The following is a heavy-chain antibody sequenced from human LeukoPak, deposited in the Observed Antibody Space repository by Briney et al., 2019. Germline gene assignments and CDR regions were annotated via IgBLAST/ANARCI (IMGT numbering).Heavy chain of an antibody. CDR1: GFTFSSYA. V-gene: IGHV3-64*01. CDR2: ISGNGVST. D-gene: IGHD2-2*01. CDR3: ARDASDIVVVPAAVGPFDL. Sequence: GGSLRLSCAASGFTFSSYAMYWVRRTPGKGLEYVSVISGNGVSTHYATSVRGRFTVSRDNSKNTLYLQMGSLRAEDMAVYYCARDASDIVVVPAAVGPFDLWGQGTLVTVSS. J-gene: IGHJ4*02.